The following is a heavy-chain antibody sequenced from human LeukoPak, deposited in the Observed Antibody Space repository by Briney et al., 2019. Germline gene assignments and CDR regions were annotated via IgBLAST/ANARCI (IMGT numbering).Heavy chain of an antibody. J-gene: IGHJ3*02. CDR1: GFTFSSYA. CDR2: ISYDGSNK. V-gene: IGHV3-30-3*02. Sequence: GGSLRLSCAASGFTFSSYAMHWVRQAPGKGLEWVAVISYDGSNKYYADSVKGRFTISRDNSKNTLYLQMNSLRAEDTAVYYCAQERPRGGSYYDAFDIWGQGTMVTVSS. CDR3: AQERPRGGSYYDAFDI. D-gene: IGHD1-26*01.